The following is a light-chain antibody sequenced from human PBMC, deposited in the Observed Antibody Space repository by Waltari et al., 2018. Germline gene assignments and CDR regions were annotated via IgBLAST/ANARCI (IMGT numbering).Light chain of an antibody. CDR3: NSYASNSNGL. CDR1: SSDVGRYND. CDR2: DVS. V-gene: IGLV2-14*03. Sequence: QSALTQPASVSGSPGQSITISCTGTSSDVGRYNDVSWYQQHPGNTPKLLIYDVSNRPSGVPSRFSGSKSGNTASLTISGLQAADEAHYYCNSYASNSNGLFGGGTKLTIL. J-gene: IGLJ2*01.